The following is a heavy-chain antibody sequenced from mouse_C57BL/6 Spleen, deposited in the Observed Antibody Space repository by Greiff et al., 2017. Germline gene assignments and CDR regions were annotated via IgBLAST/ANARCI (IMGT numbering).Heavy chain of an antibody. Sequence: VQGVESGAELARPGASVKLSCKASGYTFTSYGISWVKQRTGQGLEWIGEIYPRSGNTYYNEKFKGKATLTADKSSSTAYMELRSLTSEDSAVYFCASGSTTVVAGFDYWGQGTTLTVSS. CDR3: ASGSTTVVAGFDY. CDR1: GYTFTSYG. J-gene: IGHJ2*01. V-gene: IGHV1-81*01. CDR2: IYPRSGNT. D-gene: IGHD1-1*01.